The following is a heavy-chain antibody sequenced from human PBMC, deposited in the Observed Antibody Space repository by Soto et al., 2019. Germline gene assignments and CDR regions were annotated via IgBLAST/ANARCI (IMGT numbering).Heavy chain of an antibody. D-gene: IGHD3-22*01. V-gene: IGHV5-51*01. CDR2: IYPGDSET. J-gene: IGHJ6*02. Sequence: GESLKISCGASGYSFTRFWIGWVRQMPGKGLEWMGIIYPGDSETRYSPSFQGQVTISADRSISTAYLQWGSLKASDTAIYYCARQNRPNGYYYYGMDVWGQGTTVTVSS. CDR3: ARQNRPNGYYYYGMDV. CDR1: GYSFTRFW.